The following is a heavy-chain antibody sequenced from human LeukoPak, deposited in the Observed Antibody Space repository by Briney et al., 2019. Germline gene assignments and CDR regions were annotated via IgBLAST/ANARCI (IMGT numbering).Heavy chain of an antibody. CDR2: IYYSGST. V-gene: IGHV4-59*01. Sequence: SETLSLTCPVSGGSISSYYWSWIRQPPGKELEWIGYIYYSGSTNYSPSLKSRVTISVDTSKNQFSLKLSSVTAADTAVYYCARYGLIRGFEYWCQGTLVTVSS. CDR1: GGSISSYY. D-gene: IGHD3-16*01. J-gene: IGHJ4*02. CDR3: ARYGLIRGFEY.